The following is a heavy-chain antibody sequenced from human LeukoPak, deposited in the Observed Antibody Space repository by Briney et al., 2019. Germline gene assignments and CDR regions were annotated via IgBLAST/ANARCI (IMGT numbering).Heavy chain of an antibody. CDR2: ISWNSGSI. D-gene: IGHD6-13*01. V-gene: IGHV3-9*01. J-gene: IGHJ4*02. Sequence: GGSLRLSCAASGFTFDDYAMHWVRQAPGKGLEWVSGISWNSGSIGYADSVKGRFTISRDNAKNSLYLQMNSLRAEVTALYYCAKDIMGIAAAGYFDYWGQGTLVTVSS. CDR1: GFTFDDYA. CDR3: AKDIMGIAAAGYFDY.